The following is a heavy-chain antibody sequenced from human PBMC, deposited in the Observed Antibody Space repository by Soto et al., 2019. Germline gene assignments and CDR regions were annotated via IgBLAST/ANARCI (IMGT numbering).Heavy chain of an antibody. CDR1: GFSLSTSGVA. J-gene: IGHJ4*02. Sequence: QITLKESGPTLVKPTQTLTLTCTFSGFSLSTSGVAVGWIRQPPGKALGWLALIYWDDDKHYSPSLKSRLTITKDTSKNQVVLRMTNMDPVDTATYYCAYRGSRGHRSYWGQGTLVTVSS. D-gene: IGHD6-19*01. CDR2: IYWDDDK. V-gene: IGHV2-5*02. CDR3: AYRGSRGHRSY.